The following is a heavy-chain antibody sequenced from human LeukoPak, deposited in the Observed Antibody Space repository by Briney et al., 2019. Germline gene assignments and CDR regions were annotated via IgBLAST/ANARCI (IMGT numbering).Heavy chain of an antibody. J-gene: IGHJ4*02. V-gene: IGHV4-4*02. CDR1: GGSISSSNW. CDR2: IYYSGST. Sequence: SGTLSLTCAVSGGSISSSNWWSWVRQPPGKGLEWIGYIYYSGSTNYNPSLKSRVTISVDTSKNQFPLKLSSVTAADTAVYYCARDPDYYDSSGSTYFDYWGQGTLVTVSS. CDR3: ARDPDYYDSSGSTYFDY. D-gene: IGHD3-22*01.